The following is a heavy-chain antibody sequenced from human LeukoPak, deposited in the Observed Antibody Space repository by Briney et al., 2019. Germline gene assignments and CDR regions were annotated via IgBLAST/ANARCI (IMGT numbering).Heavy chain of an antibody. CDR3: ARHIEDIVVVPAVSLPYYYYYMDV. D-gene: IGHD2-2*01. CDR1: GYSFTSYW. J-gene: IGHJ6*03. V-gene: IGHV5-51*01. CDR2: IYPGDSDT. Sequence: NHGESLKISCKGSGYSFTSYWIGWVRQMPGKGLEWMGIIYPGDSDTRYSPSFQGQVTISADKSISTAYLQWSSLKASDTAMYYCARHIEDIVVVPAVSLPYYYYYMDVWGKGTTVTVSS.